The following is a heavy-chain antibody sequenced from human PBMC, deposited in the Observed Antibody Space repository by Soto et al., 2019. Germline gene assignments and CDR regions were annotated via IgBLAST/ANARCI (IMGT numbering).Heavy chain of an antibody. CDR1: GFTFSDYY. V-gene: IGHV3-11*01. D-gene: IGHD3-10*01. J-gene: IGHJ4*02. CDR2: ISSGGTTI. CDR3: AGDPYYYASDY. Sequence: PGGSLRLSCAASGFTFSDYYMTWVRQPPGKGLEWISYISSGGTTIYYADSVKGRFTVSRDNAKNSLYLQMDSLRAEDTAVYYCAGDPYYYASDYWGQGT.